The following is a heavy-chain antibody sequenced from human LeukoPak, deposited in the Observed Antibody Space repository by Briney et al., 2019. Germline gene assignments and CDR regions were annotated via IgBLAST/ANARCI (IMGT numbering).Heavy chain of an antibody. V-gene: IGHV4-59*08. Sequence: PSETLSLTCTVSGGSISSYYWSWIRQPPGKGLEWIGYIYYSGSTNYNPSLKSRVTISVDTSKNQFTLNLSSVTAADTAVYYCARFANWFDPWGQGTLVTVSS. CDR2: IYYSGST. CDR1: GGSISSYY. J-gene: IGHJ5*02. CDR3: ARFANWFDP.